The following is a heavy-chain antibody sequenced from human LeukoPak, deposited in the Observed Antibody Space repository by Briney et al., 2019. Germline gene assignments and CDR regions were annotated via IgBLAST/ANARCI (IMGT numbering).Heavy chain of an antibody. CDR3: AIRIRSGSSRIGPDY. Sequence: GGSLRLSCAASGFTFSSYAMSWVRQAPGKGLEWVSAISGSGGSTYYADSVKGRFTISRDNSKNTLYLQMNSLRAEDTAVYYCAIRIRSGSSRIGPDYWGQGTLVTVSS. V-gene: IGHV3-23*01. CDR1: GFTFSSYA. J-gene: IGHJ4*02. CDR2: ISGSGGST. D-gene: IGHD3-22*01.